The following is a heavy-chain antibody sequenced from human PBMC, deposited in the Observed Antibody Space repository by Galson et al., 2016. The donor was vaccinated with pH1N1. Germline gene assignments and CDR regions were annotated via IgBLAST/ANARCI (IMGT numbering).Heavy chain of an antibody. CDR2: MNPNSGVT. J-gene: IGHJ6*02. Sequence: SVKVSCKASGYMFNDYYIHWIRQAPGQGLEWMGCMNPNSGVTKYAQKFQGRVTMTRDTSISTAYMDLRRLRSDAPAVYYCARVSYDFRSGRGGHLGLDVWGQSTGGHGLDVWGQGFTVTVSS. V-gene: IGHV1-2*02. CDR1: GYMFNDYY. CDR3: ARVSYDFRSGRGGHLGLDVWGQSTGGHGLDV. D-gene: IGHD3/OR15-3a*01.